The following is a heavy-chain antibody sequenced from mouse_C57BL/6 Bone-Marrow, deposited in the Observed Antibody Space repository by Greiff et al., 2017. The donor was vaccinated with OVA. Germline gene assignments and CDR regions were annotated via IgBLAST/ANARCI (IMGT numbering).Heavy chain of an antibody. CDR2: ISYDGSN. V-gene: IGHV3-6*01. CDR3: ARGGSNWRAFWYFDV. CDR1: GYSITSGYY. Sequence: ESGPGLVKPSQSLSLTCSVTGYSITSGYYWNWIRQFPGNKLEWMGYISYDGSNNYNPSLKNRISITRDTSKNQFFLKLNSVTTEDTATYYGARGGSNWRAFWYFDVWGTGTTVTVSS. D-gene: IGHD2-5*01. J-gene: IGHJ1*03.